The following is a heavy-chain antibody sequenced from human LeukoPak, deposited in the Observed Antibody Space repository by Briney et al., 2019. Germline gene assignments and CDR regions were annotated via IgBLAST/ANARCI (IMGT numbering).Heavy chain of an antibody. CDR2: INPNGGGT. CDR1: GYTFTGYY. D-gene: IGHD3-3*01. J-gene: IGHJ6*02. Sequence: GASVKVSCKASGYTFTGYYMHWVRQARGQGLEWMGWINPNGGGTNYAQKFQGRVTMTRDTSISTAYMELNRLRSDDTAVYYCARDAHDFWSGYRGMDVWGQGTTVTVSS. CDR3: ARDAHDFWSGYRGMDV. V-gene: IGHV1-2*02.